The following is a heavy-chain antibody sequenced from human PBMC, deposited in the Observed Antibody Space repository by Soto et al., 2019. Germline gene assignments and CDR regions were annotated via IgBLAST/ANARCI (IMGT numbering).Heavy chain of an antibody. CDR1: GFTFSTYG. D-gene: IGHD1-20*01. J-gene: IGHJ5*02. Sequence: QVRLVESGGGVVQPGRSLSLSCEASGFTFSTYGMHWVRQAPGKGLEWVAGISYDGDKKYYGDSVKGRFTISRDDSKNTLYLQMNSLTTDDTAIYYCAKGGITGTLLWFDPWGQGTLVTVSS. CDR3: AKGGITGTLLWFDP. CDR2: ISYDGDKK. V-gene: IGHV3-30*18.